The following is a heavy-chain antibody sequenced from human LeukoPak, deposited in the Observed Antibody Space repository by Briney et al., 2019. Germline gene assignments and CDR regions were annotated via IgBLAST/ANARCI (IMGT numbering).Heavy chain of an antibody. CDR3: ARGRGYAFDI. V-gene: IGHV4-59*01. CDR2: IYYSGST. D-gene: IGHD1-26*01. Sequence: KASETLSLTCTVSGGSISSYYWSWIRQPPGKGLERIGYIYYSGSTNYNPSLKSRVTISVDTSKNQFSLKLSSVTAADTAVYYCARGRGYAFDIWGQGTMVTVSS. J-gene: IGHJ3*02. CDR1: GGSISSYY.